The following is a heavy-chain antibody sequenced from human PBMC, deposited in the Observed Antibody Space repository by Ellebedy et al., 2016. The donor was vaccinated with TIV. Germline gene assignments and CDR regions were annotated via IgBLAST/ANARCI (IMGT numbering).Heavy chain of an antibody. D-gene: IGHD6-13*01. J-gene: IGHJ4*02. CDR2: IWYDGSNK. V-gene: IGHV3-33*08. Sequence: PGGSLRLSCAASGFTFSSYGMHWVRQAPGKGLEWVAVIWYDGSNKYYADSVKGRFTISRDNSKNTLYLQMNSLRAEDTAVYYCARASSSSPINHFDYWGQGTLVTVSS. CDR1: GFTFSSYG. CDR3: ARASSSSPINHFDY.